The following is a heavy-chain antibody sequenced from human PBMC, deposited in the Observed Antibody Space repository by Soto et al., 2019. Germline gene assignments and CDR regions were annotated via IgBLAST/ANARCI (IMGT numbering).Heavy chain of an antibody. J-gene: IGHJ4*02. V-gene: IGHV4-59*01. D-gene: IGHD4-17*01. Sequence: SETLSLTCTVSGGSISSYYWSWIRQPPGKGLEWIEYIYYSGSTNYNPSLKSRVTISVDTSKNHSSLQLRSVTAADTAVYYCARVGGDDFGDSGGFDYWGQGTLVTVSS. CDR2: IYYSGST. CDR3: ARVGGDDFGDSGGFDY. CDR1: GGSISSYY.